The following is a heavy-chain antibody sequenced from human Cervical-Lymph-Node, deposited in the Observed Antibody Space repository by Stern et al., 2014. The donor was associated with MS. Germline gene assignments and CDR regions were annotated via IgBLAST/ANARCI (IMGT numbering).Heavy chain of an antibody. CDR3: AGAYSSSWNWFDP. CDR2: IYSGGST. CDR1: GFTVSSNY. Sequence: EVQLVESGGGLVQPGGSLRLSCAASGFTVSSNYMSWVRQAPGKGLEWVSVIYSGGSTYYADSVKGRFTISRDISKNTLYLQMNSLRVEDTAVYYCAGAYSSSWNWFDPWGQGTLVTVSS. V-gene: IGHV3-66*01. D-gene: IGHD6-13*01. J-gene: IGHJ5*02.